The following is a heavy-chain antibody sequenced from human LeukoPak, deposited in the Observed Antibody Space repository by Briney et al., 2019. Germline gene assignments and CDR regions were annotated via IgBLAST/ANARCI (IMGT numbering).Heavy chain of an antibody. D-gene: IGHD2-21*02. CDR3: GVYGGDWRFDF. CDR2: ITYRGSG. CDR1: NGFDSYY. V-gene: IGHV4-34*01. J-gene: IGHJ4*02. Sequence: SETLSLTCAVYNGFDSYYMTIVRQPPGKGLEWVGEITYRGSGNYNPSLKGRATISINVSQGQFSLSLRSATAADTATYYCGVYGGDWRFDFWGQGTPITVSS.